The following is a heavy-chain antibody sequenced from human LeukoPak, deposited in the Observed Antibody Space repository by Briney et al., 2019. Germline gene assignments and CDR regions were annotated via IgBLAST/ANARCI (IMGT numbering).Heavy chain of an antibody. CDR1: GFTVSSNY. Sequence: GGSLRLSCAASGFTVSSNYMSWVRQAPGKGLEWVSVIYSGGSTYYADSVKGRFTISRDNSKNTLYLQMNSLRAEDTAVYYCAKRMSGIAAAIDYWGQGTLVTVSS. V-gene: IGHV3-53*01. D-gene: IGHD6-13*01. J-gene: IGHJ4*02. CDR3: AKRMSGIAAAIDY. CDR2: IYSGGST.